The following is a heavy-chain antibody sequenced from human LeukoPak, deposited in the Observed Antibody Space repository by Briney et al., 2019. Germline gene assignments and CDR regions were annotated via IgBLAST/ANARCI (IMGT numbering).Heavy chain of an antibody. V-gene: IGHV3-7*01. CDR3: ARDRGIQLWTTYYYYYYMDV. CDR2: IKQDGSEK. CDR1: GFTFSSYW. D-gene: IGHD5-18*01. Sequence: GGSLRLSCAASGFTFSSYWMSWVRQAPGKGLEWVANIKQDGSEKYYVDSVKGRFTISRDNAKNSLYLQMNSLRAEDTAVYYCARDRGIQLWTTYYYYYYMDVWGKGTTVTVSS. J-gene: IGHJ6*03.